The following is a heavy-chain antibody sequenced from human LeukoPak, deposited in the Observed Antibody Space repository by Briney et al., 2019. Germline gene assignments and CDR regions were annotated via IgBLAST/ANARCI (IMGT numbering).Heavy chain of an antibody. CDR2: ISGSGGST. V-gene: IGHV3-23*01. CDR1: GFTFSVYA. CDR3: AKDFWSGYYPTY. Sequence: GGSLRLSCAASGFTFSVYAMSWVRQAPGKGLEWVSAISGSGGSTYYADSVKGRFTISRDNSKNTLYLQMNSLRAEDTAVYYCAKDFWSGYYPTYWGQGTLVTVSS. D-gene: IGHD3-3*01. J-gene: IGHJ4*02.